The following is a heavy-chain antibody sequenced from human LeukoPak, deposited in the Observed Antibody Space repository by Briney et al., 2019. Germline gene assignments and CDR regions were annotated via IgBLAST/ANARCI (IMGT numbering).Heavy chain of an antibody. CDR2: VYYSGRT. J-gene: IGHJ5*02. D-gene: IGHD3-3*01. CDR1: GGSISSVLYY. Sequence: KSSETLSLTCTVSGGSISSVLYYWNWIRQPAGKGLEWIGRVYYSGRTNFNPSLKSRVTISADTSKIQFSLKLRSVTVADTGVYYWARGDLKSDWFDPWGQGTLVIVST. CDR3: ARGDLKSDWFDP. V-gene: IGHV4-61*02.